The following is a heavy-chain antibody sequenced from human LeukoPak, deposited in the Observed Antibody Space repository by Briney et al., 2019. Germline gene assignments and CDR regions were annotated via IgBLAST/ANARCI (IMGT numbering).Heavy chain of an antibody. CDR1: GYTFTSYY. V-gene: IGHV1-46*01. J-gene: IGHJ6*02. CDR2: INPSGGST. D-gene: IGHD3-10*01. Sequence: GASVKVSCKASGYTFTSYYMHWVRQAPGQGLEWMGIINPSGGSTSYAQKFQGRVTMTRDTSTSTVYMELSSLRSEDTAVYYCARHANYYHESSYSSAYGMDVWGQGTTVTVS. CDR3: ARHANYYHESSYSSAYGMDV.